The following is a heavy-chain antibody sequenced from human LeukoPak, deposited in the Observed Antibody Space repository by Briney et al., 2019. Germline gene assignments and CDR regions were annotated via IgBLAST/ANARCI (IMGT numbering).Heavy chain of an antibody. V-gene: IGHV1-2*02. J-gene: IGHJ6*03. CDR2: INPNSGGT. CDR1: GYTFTGYY. Sequence: GASVKVSCKASGYTFTGYYMHWVRQAPGQGLEWMGWINPNSGGTNYAQKFQGRVTMTRDTSISTAYMELSRLRSDDAAVYYCARDRCSSTSCYIGHYYYMDVWGKGTTVTISS. D-gene: IGHD2-2*02. CDR3: ARDRCSSTSCYIGHYYYMDV.